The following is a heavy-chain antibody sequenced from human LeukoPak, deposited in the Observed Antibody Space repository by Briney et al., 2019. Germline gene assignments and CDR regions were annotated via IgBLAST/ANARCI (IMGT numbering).Heavy chain of an antibody. J-gene: IGHJ3*02. D-gene: IGHD3-22*01. CDR1: GYTFTSYG. CDR3: ARVLYDSSGLGAFDI. CDR2: ISAYNGNT. V-gene: IGHV1-18*01. Sequence: ASVKVSCKASGYTFTSYGISWVRQAPGQGLEWMGWISAYNGNTNYAQKFQGRVTITADKSTSTAYMELSSLRSEDTAVYYCARVLYDSSGLGAFDIWGQGTMVTVSS.